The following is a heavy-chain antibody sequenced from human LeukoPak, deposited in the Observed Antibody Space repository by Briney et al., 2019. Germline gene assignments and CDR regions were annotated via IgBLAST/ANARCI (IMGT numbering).Heavy chain of an antibody. CDR3: ARDLSGAYYALDV. V-gene: IGHV3-30-3*01. J-gene: IGHJ6*02. Sequence: GGSLRLSCAASGFNFNIYAMHWVRQAPDKAPEWVAVISYDGNNKYYADSVKGRFTISRDISKNTLFLQMNSLTSGDTAIYYCARDLSGAYYALDVWGQGTTVTVYS. CDR2: ISYDGNNK. CDR1: GFNFNIYA. D-gene: IGHD3-10*02.